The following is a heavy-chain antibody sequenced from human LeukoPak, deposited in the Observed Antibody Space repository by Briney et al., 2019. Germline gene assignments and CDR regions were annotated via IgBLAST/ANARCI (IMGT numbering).Heavy chain of an antibody. D-gene: IGHD5-12*01. J-gene: IGHJ3*02. CDR3: AKAVVATTTSAFDI. CDR2: ISGNRGSI. Sequence: PGGSLRLSCAASGFTFDDYAMHWVRQAPGKGLEGVSGISGNRGSIGYADSVKGRFTISRDNAKNSLYLQMNSLRAEDMALYYCAKAVVATTTSAFDIWGQGTMVTVSS. V-gene: IGHV3-9*03. CDR1: GFTFDDYA.